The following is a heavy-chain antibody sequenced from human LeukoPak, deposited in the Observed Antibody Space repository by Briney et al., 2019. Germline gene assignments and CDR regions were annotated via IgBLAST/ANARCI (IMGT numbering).Heavy chain of an antibody. Sequence: GGSLRLSCAASGFTFSSYSMNWVRQAPGKGLEWVSSISSSSSYIYYADSVKGRFTISRDNAKNSLYLQMNRLRAEDTAVYYCARVPDIVVVPAAIVYYYYMDVWGKGTTVTVSS. V-gene: IGHV3-21*01. D-gene: IGHD2-2*01. CDR2: ISSSSSYI. CDR1: GFTFSSYS. CDR3: ARVPDIVVVPAAIVYYYYMDV. J-gene: IGHJ6*03.